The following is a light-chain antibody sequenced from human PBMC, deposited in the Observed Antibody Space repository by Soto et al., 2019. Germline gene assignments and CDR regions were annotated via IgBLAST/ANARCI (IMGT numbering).Light chain of an antibody. V-gene: IGKV1-39*01. J-gene: IGKJ1*01. Sequence: DIQMTQSPSSLSASVGDSVTITCRASQYIRKNLNWFQQKPGKAPNLLIFTGSNLQSGVPSRFSGSGSGTDFTLTINSLQPEDFAAYYCQQTYTTPWTFGRGTRVEI. CDR2: TGS. CDR1: QYIRKN. CDR3: QQTYTTPWT.